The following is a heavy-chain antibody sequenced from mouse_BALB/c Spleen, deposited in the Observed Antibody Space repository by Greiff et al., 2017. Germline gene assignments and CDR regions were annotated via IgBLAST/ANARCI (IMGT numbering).Heavy chain of an antibody. J-gene: IGHJ2*01. V-gene: IGHV1-54*01. CDR1: GYAFTNYL. CDR3: ARGGTTVGDY. CDR2: INPGSGGT. Sequence: VQLVESGAELVRPGTSVKVSCKASGYAFTNYLIEWVKQRPGQGLEWIGVINPGSGGTNYNEKFKGKATLTADKSSSTAYMQLSSLTSDDSAVYFCARGGTTVGDYWGQGTTLTVSS. D-gene: IGHD1-1*01.